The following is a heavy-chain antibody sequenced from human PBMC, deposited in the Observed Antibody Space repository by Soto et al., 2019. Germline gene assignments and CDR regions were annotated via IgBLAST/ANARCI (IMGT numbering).Heavy chain of an antibody. D-gene: IGHD5-18*01. J-gene: IGHJ6*02. Sequence: SETLSLTCTVSGGSISSGGYYWSWIRQHPGKGLEWIGYIYYSGSTYYNPSLKSRVTISVDTSKNQFSLKLSSVTAADTAVYYCARDSSYGRYGMDVWGQGTTVTVSS. CDR3: ARDSSYGRYGMDV. CDR1: GGSISSGGYY. CDR2: IYYSGST. V-gene: IGHV4-31*03.